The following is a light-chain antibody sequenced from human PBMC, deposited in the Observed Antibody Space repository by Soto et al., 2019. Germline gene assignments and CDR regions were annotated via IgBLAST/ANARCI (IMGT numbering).Light chain of an antibody. V-gene: IGKV1-17*03. CDR3: LQHNTYAYS. Sequence: DVQMTQSPSAMSASVGDRVTIACRASQDISRFVAWFQHKPGRAPERLIYETSSLQPGVPSRFSGSGSGTEFTLAISGLQPEDFATYYCLQHNTYAYSFGQGTKLEIK. CDR2: ETS. J-gene: IGKJ2*03. CDR1: QDISRF.